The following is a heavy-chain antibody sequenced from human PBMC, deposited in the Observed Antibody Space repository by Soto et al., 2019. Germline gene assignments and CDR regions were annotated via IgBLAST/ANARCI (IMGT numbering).Heavy chain of an antibody. V-gene: IGHV1-69*13. J-gene: IGHJ4*02. CDR2: IIPIFGTA. CDR1: GGTFSSYA. CDR3: ARDGSHCSGGSCYYGY. D-gene: IGHD2-15*01. Sequence: SVKVSCKASGGTFSSYAISWVRQAPGQGLEWMGGIIPIFGTANYAQKFQGRVTITADESTSTAYMELSSLRSEDTAVYYCARDGSHCSGGSCYYGYWGQGTLVTVSS.